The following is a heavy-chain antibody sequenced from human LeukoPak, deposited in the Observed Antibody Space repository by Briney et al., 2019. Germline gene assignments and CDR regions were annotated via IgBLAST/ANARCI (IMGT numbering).Heavy chain of an antibody. CDR2: INLNGGST. J-gene: IGHJ4*02. CDR1: GFTFDDYG. V-gene: IGHV3-20*04. CDR3: ARAFKYSMSGYYFDY. D-gene: IGHD2-21*01. Sequence: PGGSLRLSCAASGFTFDDYGMSWARQAPGKGLEWVSSINLNGGSTGYADSVKGRFTISRDNAKNSLYMQMNSLRCEDTALYYCARAFKYSMSGYYFDYWGQGTLVTVSS.